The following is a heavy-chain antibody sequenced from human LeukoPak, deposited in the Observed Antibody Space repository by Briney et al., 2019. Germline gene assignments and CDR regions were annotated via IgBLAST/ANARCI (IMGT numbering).Heavy chain of an antibody. D-gene: IGHD2-15*01. Sequence: GGSLRLSCAASGFTFSSYRMSWVRQAPGKGLEWVANINQDGGEKYYVDSVKGRFTISRDNAKNSPYLQMNSLRAEDTAVYYCASIVVVIGTRSFDYWGQGSLVSVSS. CDR3: ASIVVVIGTRSFDY. V-gene: IGHV3-7*01. J-gene: IGHJ4*02. CDR1: GFTFSSYR. CDR2: INQDGGEK.